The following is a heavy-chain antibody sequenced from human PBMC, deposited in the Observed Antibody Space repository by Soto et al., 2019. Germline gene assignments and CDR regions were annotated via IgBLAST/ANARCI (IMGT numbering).Heavy chain of an antibody. J-gene: IGHJ4*02. D-gene: IGHD3-22*01. V-gene: IGHV1-24*01. CDR1: GYTLYELS. CDR2: FDPEDGET. Sequence: GTSVKVSCKVSGYTLYELSMPWVRQAPGKGLEWMGGFDPEDGETIYAQKFQGRVTMTEDTSTDTAYMELSSLRSEDTAVYYCATGHSSGYYYYWGQGTLVTVSS. CDR3: ATGHSSGYYYY.